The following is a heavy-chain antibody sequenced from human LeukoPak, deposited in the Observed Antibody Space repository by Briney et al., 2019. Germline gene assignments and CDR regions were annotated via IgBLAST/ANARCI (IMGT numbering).Heavy chain of an antibody. J-gene: IGHJ4*02. CDR2: ISAYNGNT. D-gene: IGHD1-26*01. CDR1: VYTCSSYG. V-gene: IGHV1-18*01. Sequence: GASVKVSCKASVYTCSSYGISWVRQAPGQGHEWMAWISAYNGNTNYAQKVQGRVTMTTDTSTSTAYMELRSLRSDDTAVYYCARDESSGTYYFDYWGQGTLVTVSS. CDR3: ARDESSGTYYFDY.